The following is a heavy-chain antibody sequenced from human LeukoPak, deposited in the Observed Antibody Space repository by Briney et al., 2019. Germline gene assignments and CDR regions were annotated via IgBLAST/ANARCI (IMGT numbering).Heavy chain of an antibody. J-gene: IGHJ4*02. CDR3: ARGHSFDY. CDR2: ISASGNT. CDR1: GASIPSSYY. V-gene: IGHV4-4*09. Sequence: SETLSLTCTVSGASIPSSYYWSWIRQPPGKGLECIGYISASGNTNYNPSLKSRVTISVDTSKNQFSLKLSSVTAADTAVYYCARGHSFDYWGQGTLVTVSS.